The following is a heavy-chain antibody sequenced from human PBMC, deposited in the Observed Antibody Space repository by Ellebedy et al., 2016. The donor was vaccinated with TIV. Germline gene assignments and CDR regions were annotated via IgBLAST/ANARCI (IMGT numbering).Heavy chain of an antibody. V-gene: IGHV3-9*01. CDR3: ARVGFRVGRWLQLTPGPYYMDV. J-gene: IGHJ6*03. CDR1: GFTFDDYA. CDR2: ISWNSGSI. D-gene: IGHD5-24*01. Sequence: SLKISXAASGFTFDDYAMHWVRQAPGKGLEWVSGISWNSGSIGYADSVKGRFTISRDNAKNSLYLQMNSLRAEDTAVYYCARVGFRVGRWLQLTPGPYYMDVWGKGTTVTVSS.